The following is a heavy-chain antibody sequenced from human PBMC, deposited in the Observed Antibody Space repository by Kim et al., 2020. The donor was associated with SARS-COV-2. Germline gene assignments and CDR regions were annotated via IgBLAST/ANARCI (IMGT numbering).Heavy chain of an antibody. Sequence: GGSLRLSCAASGFTFSSYSMNWVRQAPGKGLEWVSSISSSSSYIYYADSVKGRFTISRDNAKNSLYLQMNSLRAEDTAVYYCARDSRWDTAMGRGYRNNYYYYYGMDVWGQGTTVTVSS. V-gene: IGHV3-21*01. J-gene: IGHJ6*02. CDR1: GFTFSSYS. CDR2: ISSSSSYI. CDR3: ARDSRWDTAMGRGYRNNYYYYYGMDV. D-gene: IGHD5-18*01.